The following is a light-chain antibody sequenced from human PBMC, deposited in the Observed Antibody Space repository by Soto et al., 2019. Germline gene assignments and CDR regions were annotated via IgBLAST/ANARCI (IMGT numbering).Light chain of an antibody. V-gene: IGLV2-14*01. CDR1: NSDVGGYNY. J-gene: IGLJ2*01. Sequence: QPVLTQPASVSGSPGQSITISCTGSNSDVGGYNYVSWYQHHPGKAPKLMIYEVSNRPSGVSNRFSGSKSGNTASLTISGLQAEDEADYYCSSYTSSSTLEVLFGGGTKVTVL. CDR2: EVS. CDR3: SSYTSSSTLEVL.